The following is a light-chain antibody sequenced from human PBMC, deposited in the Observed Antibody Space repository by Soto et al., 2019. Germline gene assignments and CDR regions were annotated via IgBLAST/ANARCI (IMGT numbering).Light chain of an antibody. CDR2: GAS. CDR1: QSVSASF. V-gene: IGKV3-20*01. Sequence: ELVLTQSPGTLSLSPGERATLYCRASQSVSASFLAWYQQKPGQAPRPLIYGASSRATGIPDRFSGSGSGTDFTLTISRLEPEDAAVYCCQQSVTFGQGTKLEIK. J-gene: IGKJ2*01. CDR3: QQSVT.